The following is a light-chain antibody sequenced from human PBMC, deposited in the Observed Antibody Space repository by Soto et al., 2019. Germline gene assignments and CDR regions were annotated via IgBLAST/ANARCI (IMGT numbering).Light chain of an antibody. CDR1: GSDVGGYDH. J-gene: IGLJ2*01. Sequence: QSALTQPASVSGSPGQSITISCTGTGSDVGGYDHVSWYQHHPGKAPKLMIFDVSTRPSGISIRFSGSKSGNTASLTISGLQAEDEADFYCSSYTSSSTLIFGGGTKVTVL. V-gene: IGLV2-14*03. CDR2: DVS. CDR3: SSYTSSSTLI.